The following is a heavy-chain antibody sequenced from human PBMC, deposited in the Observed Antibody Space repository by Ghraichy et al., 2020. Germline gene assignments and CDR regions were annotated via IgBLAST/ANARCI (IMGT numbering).Heavy chain of an antibody. CDR3: AKGVDYGDLYYFDY. V-gene: IGHV3-9*01. J-gene: IGHJ4*02. Sequence: LRLSCAASGFTFDDYAMHWVRQAPGKGLEWVSGISWNSGSIGYADSVKGRFTISRDNAKNSLYLQMNSLRAEDTALYYCAKGVDYGDLYYFDYWGQGTLVTVSS. CDR1: GFTFDDYA. CDR2: ISWNSGSI. D-gene: IGHD4-17*01.